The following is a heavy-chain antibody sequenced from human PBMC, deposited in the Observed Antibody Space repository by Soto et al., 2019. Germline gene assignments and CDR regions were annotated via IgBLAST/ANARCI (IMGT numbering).Heavy chain of an antibody. Sequence: QVRLRESGPGLVKPSQTLSLTCTVSGGSINTADYYWSWIRQSPGKGLEWIVNIYHDGSAYFNPSLKIRTSALIDTSRNVFSLNLASVTAADTGVYYCARRFRATDQYYNWFDPWGQGTLVTVSS. CDR1: GGSINTADYY. V-gene: IGHV4-30-4*01. D-gene: IGHD2-15*01. CDR2: IYHDGSA. J-gene: IGHJ5*02. CDR3: ARRFRATDQYYNWFDP.